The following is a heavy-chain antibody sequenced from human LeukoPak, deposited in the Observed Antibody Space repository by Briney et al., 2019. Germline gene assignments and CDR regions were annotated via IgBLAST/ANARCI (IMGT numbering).Heavy chain of an antibody. CDR3: ASNKRTYYDFWSGYYNDY. J-gene: IGHJ4*02. CDR2: ISGSGGST. CDR1: GFTFSSYA. V-gene: IGHV3-23*01. Sequence: GGSLRLSCAASGFTFSSYAMSWVRQAPGKGLEWVSAISGSGGSTYYADSVKGRFTISRDNSKNTLYLQMNSLRVEDTAVYYCASNKRTYYDFWSGYYNDYWGQGTLVTVSS. D-gene: IGHD3-3*01.